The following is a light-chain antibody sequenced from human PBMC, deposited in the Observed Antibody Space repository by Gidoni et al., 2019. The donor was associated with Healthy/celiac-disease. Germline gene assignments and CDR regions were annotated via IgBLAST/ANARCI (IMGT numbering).Light chain of an antibody. CDR1: SSDVGGYNY. CDR3: SSYTSSSPYV. CDR2: EVS. J-gene: IGLJ1*01. V-gene: IGLV2-14*01. Sequence: QSALTQPASVSGSPGPSITISCNGTSSDVGGYNYVSWYQQHPGKAPKLMIYEVSNRPSGVSNRFSGSKSGNTASLTISGLQAEDETDYYCSSYTSSSPYVFGTGTKVTVL.